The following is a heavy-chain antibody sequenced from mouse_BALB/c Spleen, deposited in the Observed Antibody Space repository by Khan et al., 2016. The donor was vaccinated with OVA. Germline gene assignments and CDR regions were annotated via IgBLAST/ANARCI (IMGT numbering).Heavy chain of an antibody. V-gene: IGHV5-17*02. CDR3: ATSYFYGYYFDY. CDR1: GFTFNNYG. D-gene: IGHD1-1*01. CDR2: ISGDSNTI. J-gene: IGHJ2*01. Sequence: EVELVESGGGLVQPGGSRKLSCAASGFTFNNYGMHWVLQAPEKGLEWVAYISGDSNTIYYVDSVKGRFTISRDNPKNTLFLQMTSLMSEDTAMYYCATSYFYGYYFDYWGPGTTLTVS.